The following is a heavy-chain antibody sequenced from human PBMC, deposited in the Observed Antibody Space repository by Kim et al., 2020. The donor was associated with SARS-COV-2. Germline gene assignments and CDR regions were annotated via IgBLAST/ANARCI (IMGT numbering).Heavy chain of an antibody. J-gene: IGHJ4*02. CDR2: INYSGTS. V-gene: IGHV4-39*01. D-gene: IGHD3-16*02. CDR3: TRIGVTYRYFDH. Sequence: SETLSLTCTVSGGSVSHTSSYWGYIRQPPGKALEWIGTINYSGTSYYNPSLRSRVTLSVDTSKNQFSLTVNSVTAADSAVYYCTRIGVTYRYFDHWGQGT. CDR1: GGSVSHTSSY.